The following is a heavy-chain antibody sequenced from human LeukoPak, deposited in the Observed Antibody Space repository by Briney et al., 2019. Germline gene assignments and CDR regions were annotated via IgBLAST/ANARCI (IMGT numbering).Heavy chain of an antibody. CDR2: ISSGGSYI. V-gene: IGHV3-21*01. CDR1: GFTFSTYS. CDR3: ARDPYYGSDSRYYYYFGMDV. J-gene: IGHJ6*02. D-gene: IGHD4-23*01. Sequence: GGSLRLSCAASGFTFSTYSMNWVRQAPGRGLEWVASISSGGSYIYYADSVKGRFTTSGDNAKNSLYLQMNSLRAEDTAVYYCARDPYYGSDSRYYYYFGMDVWGQGTTVTVSS.